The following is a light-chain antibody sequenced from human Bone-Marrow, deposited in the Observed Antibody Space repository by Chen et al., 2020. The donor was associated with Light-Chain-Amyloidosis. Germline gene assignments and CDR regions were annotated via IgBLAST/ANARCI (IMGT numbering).Light chain of an antibody. V-gene: IGLV2-23*01. J-gene: IGLJ1*01. Sequence: QPALTHPASVSGSPGQSITIPCTGTSSNVGDYSLVSWYQQHPGKAPKLILYEGIQRPSGVSSRFSGSMSGNTASLTISGLQTEDEADYFCYTYAGSATFVFGSATTVTVL. CDR1: SSNVGDYSL. CDR2: EGI. CDR3: YTYAGSATFV.